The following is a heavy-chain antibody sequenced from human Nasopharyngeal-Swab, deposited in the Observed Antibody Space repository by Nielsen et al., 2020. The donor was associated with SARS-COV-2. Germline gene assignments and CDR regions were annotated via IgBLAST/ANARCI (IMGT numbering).Heavy chain of an antibody. CDR1: GYTFTGYW. CDR3: ARGSYYSYGMDV. D-gene: IGHD3-10*01. Sequence: SVKVSCKASGYTFTGYWLYWVRQAPGQGLEWMGRINPNSGDTKYAQKFQGRVIMPRDTSISTVYMESSRLTSDDTAVYYRARGSYYSYGMDVWGQGTTVTVSS. V-gene: IGHV1-2*06. CDR2: INPNSGDT. J-gene: IGHJ6*02.